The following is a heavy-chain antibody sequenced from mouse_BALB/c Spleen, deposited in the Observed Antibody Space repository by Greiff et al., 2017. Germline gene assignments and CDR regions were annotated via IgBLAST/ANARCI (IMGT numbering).Heavy chain of an antibody. CDR1: GFTFSDYY. Sequence: EVKLMESGGGLVKPGGSLKLSCAASGFTFSDYYMYWVRQTPEKRLEWVATISDGGSYTYYPDSVKGRFTISRDNAKNNLYLQMSSLKSEDTAMYYCARGGVYYGNSYYAMDYWGQGSSVTVSS. CDR3: ARGGVYYGNSYYAMDY. J-gene: IGHJ4*01. D-gene: IGHD2-1*01. CDR2: ISDGGSYT. V-gene: IGHV5-4*02.